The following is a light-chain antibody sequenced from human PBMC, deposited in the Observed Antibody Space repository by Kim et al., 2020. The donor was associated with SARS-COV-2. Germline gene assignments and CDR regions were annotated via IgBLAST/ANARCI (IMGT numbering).Light chain of an antibody. CDR1: SSNIGTNH. J-gene: IGLJ3*02. CDR2: RSN. Sequence: GQRVSISCAGSSSNIGTNHVYWYQQLPGKPPKLVIYRSNQRPSGVPDRLSASKSGTSASLGISGLRSDDEADYYCAAWDDSLSAVVFGGGTQLTVL. CDR3: AAWDDSLSAVV. V-gene: IGLV1-47*01.